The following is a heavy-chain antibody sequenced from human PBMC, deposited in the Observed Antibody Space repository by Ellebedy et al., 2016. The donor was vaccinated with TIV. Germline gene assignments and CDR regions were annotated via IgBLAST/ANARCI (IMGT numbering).Heavy chain of an antibody. CDR1: GYTFTSYG. V-gene: IGHV1-18*04. Sequence: ASVKVSCXASGYTFTSYGISWVRQAPGQGLEWMGWISAYNGNTNYAQKLQGRVTMTTDTSTSTAYMELRSLRSDDTAVYYCARGLRWELLGWSLGFDYWGQGTLVTVSS. J-gene: IGHJ4*02. CDR3: ARGLRWELLGWSLGFDY. D-gene: IGHD1-26*01. CDR2: ISAYNGNT.